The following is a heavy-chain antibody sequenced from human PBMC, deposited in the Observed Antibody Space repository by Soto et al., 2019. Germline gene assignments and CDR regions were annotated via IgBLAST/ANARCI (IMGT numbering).Heavy chain of an antibody. CDR1: GFSFSHYA. D-gene: IGHD2-8*01. CDR2: ISYDGENQ. V-gene: IGHV3-30*04. J-gene: IGHJ5*02. Sequence: GGSLRLSCAASGFSFSHYAMHWVRQTPGKGLEWVALISYDGENQYFTDSVRGRFTISRDNSKTSVYLEMNNLRPDDTATYYCVSPHSESSNAFDLWGQGTLVTVSS. CDR3: VSPHSESSNAFDL.